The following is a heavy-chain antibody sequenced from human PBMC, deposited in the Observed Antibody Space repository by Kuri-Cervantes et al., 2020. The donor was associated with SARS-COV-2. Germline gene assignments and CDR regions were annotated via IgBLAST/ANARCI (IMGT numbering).Heavy chain of an antibody. CDR2: IIPIFGTA. J-gene: IGHJ6*02. Sequence: SVKVSCKASGGTFSSYAISWVRQAPGQGLEWMGGIIPIFGTANYAQKFQGRVTITADESTSTAYMELSSLRSEDTAVYYCARAGVAGFSSGWNPYYYYGMDVWGQGTTVTVSS. D-gene: IGHD6-19*01. V-gene: IGHV1-69*13. CDR1: GGTFSSYA. CDR3: ARAGVAGFSSGWNPYYYYGMDV.